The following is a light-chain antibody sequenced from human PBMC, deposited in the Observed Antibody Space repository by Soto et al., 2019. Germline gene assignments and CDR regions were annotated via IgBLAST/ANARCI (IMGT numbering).Light chain of an antibody. J-gene: IGLJ3*02. CDR2: EVN. V-gene: IGLV2-8*01. CDR3: HSYDRSLSGSV. Sequence: QSALTQPTSASGSPGQSGTIPCAGTSTDVGEYNYVSWYQQHPGKVPKLIIFEVNKRPSGVPDRFSGSKSGDTASLTVAGLQAEDEADYDCHSYDRSLSGSVFGGGTKLTVL. CDR1: STDVGEYNY.